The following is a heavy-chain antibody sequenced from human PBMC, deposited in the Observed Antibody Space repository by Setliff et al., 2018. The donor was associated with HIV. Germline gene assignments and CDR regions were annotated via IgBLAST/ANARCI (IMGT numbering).Heavy chain of an antibody. Sequence: VKVSCKASGGTFGSYAISWVRQAPGQGLEWMGGIIPIFDTANYAQKFQGRITITADESTSTAYMELSSLRSEDTAEYYCARTVRPSYYYYYYVDVWGKGTTVTVS. CDR2: IIPIFDTA. CDR1: GGTFGSYA. J-gene: IGHJ6*03. V-gene: IGHV1-69*01. CDR3: ARTVRPSYYYYYYVDV. D-gene: IGHD3-10*02.